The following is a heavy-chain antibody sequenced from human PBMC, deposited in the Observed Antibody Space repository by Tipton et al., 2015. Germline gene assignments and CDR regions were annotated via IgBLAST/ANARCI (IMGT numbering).Heavy chain of an antibody. D-gene: IGHD6-13*01. J-gene: IGHJ4*02. CDR2: ISAYNGNT. Sequence: QVQLVQSGAEVKKPGASVKVSCKTAGYTFTSYGISWVRQAPGQGLEWMGWISAYNGNTKYAQKLQGRVTMTTDTSTSTAYMELRSLRSDDTAFYFCARENSIWYPYCDHWGQGTLVTVAS. CDR1: GYTFTSYG. V-gene: IGHV1-18*01. CDR3: ARENSIWYPYCDH.